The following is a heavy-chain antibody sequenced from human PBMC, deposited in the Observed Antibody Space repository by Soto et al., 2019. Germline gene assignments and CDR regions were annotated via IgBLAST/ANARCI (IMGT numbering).Heavy chain of an antibody. V-gene: IGHV3-48*02. J-gene: IGHJ4*02. CDR1: GFTFSSYS. CDR3: ARLRRDDSSGYSYVNYDY. Sequence: EVQLVESGGGLVQPGGSLRLSCAASGFTFSSYSMNWVRQAPGKGLEWVSYISSSSSTIYYADSVKGRFTISRDNAKNSLYLQMNSLRDEDTAVYYCARLRRDDSSGYSYVNYDYWGQGTLVTVSS. D-gene: IGHD3-22*01. CDR2: ISSSSSTI.